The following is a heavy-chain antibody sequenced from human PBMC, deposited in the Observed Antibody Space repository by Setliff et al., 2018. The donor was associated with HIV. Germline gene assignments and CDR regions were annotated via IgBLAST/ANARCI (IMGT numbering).Heavy chain of an antibody. CDR1: GGSISTTSYY. V-gene: IGHV4-39*01. CDR2: IYYSGST. J-gene: IGHJ4*02. D-gene: IGHD6-13*01. Sequence: ASETLSLTCIVSGGSISTTSYYWGWIRQPPGKGLEWIGSIYYSGSTYYNPSLKSRVTISVDTSKNQFSLKLSSVTVADTAVYYCARLTLYSSSWYGTRDYFDYWGQGTQVTVSS. CDR3: ARLTLYSSSWYGTRDYFDY.